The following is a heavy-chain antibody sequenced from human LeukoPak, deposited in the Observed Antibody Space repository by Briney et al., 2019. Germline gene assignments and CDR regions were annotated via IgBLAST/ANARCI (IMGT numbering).Heavy chain of an antibody. V-gene: IGHV3-48*02. CDR3: ARDDLEGSSWYNWFDP. Sequence: GGSLRLSCAASGFTFSTYDMNWVRQAPGKGLEWVSYISRSGTSKYYADSVKGRFTISRDNAKNSLYLQMNSLRDEDTAVYYCARDDLEGSSWYNWFDPWGQGTLVNVSS. D-gene: IGHD6-13*01. J-gene: IGHJ5*02. CDR2: ISRSGTSK. CDR1: GFTFSTYD.